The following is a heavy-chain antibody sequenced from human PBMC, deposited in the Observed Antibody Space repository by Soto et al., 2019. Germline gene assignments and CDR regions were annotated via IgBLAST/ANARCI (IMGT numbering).Heavy chain of an antibody. V-gene: IGHV4-31*01. CDR1: GGSVNNANYF. CDR2: IYYSGST. J-gene: IGHJ6*02. D-gene: IGHD4-17*01. CDR3: ARDADYGGSRGGMDV. Sequence: QVRLEESGPGLVKPSETLSLICSVSGGSVNNANYFWNWIRHHPENGLEWIGYIYYSGSTRYNPSFKPQVTLSIATSNIHFPWRRNSGTVADAAVYFGARDADYGGSRGGMDVWGRGTTVTV.